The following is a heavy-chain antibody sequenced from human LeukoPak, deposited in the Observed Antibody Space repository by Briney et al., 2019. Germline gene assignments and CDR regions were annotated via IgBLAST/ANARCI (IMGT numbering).Heavy chain of an antibody. CDR1: GFTFSSYG. D-gene: IGHD3-3*01. CDR3: AKADHYDFWSGPLNMDV. V-gene: IGHV3-30*18. CDR2: ISYDGSNK. J-gene: IGHJ6*02. Sequence: GGSLRLSCAASGFTFSSYGMHWVRQAPGKGLEWVAVISYDGSNKYYADSVKGRFTISRDNSKNTLYLQMNSLRAEDTALYYCAKADHYDFWSGPLNMDVWGQGTTVTVSS.